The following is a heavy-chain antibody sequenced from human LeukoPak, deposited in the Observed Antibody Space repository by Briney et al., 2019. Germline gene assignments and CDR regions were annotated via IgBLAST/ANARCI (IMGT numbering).Heavy chain of an antibody. D-gene: IGHD3-16*01. V-gene: IGHV4-59*01. CDR3: TRGAGWLIDY. CDR2: FHNSGTS. J-gene: IGHJ4*02. Sequence: SETLSLTCTVSDDSISDCYRGWIRQPPGKGLVWIGYFHNSGTSTYNPSLKSRVTISADTSKYQFSLKLNSLTTADTAVYYCTRGAGWLIDYWGQGILVTVSS. CDR1: DDSISDCY.